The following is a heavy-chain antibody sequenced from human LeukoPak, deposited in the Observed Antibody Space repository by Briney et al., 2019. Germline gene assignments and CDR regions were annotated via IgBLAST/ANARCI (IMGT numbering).Heavy chain of an antibody. Sequence: GGSLRLSCAASGFTFSSYGMHWVRQAPGKGLEWVAFIRYDGSNKYYADSVKGRFTISRDNSKNTLYLQMNSLRAEDTAVYYCAKEIRIAVAGVYAFDIWGQGTMVTVSS. V-gene: IGHV3-30*02. CDR2: IRYDGSNK. CDR1: GFTFSSYG. CDR3: AKEIRIAVAGVYAFDI. J-gene: IGHJ3*02. D-gene: IGHD6-19*01.